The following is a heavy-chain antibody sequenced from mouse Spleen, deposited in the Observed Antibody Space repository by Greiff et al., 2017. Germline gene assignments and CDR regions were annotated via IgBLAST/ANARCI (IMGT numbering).Heavy chain of an antibody. Sequence: EVQLVESGGGLVKPGGSLKLSCAASGFTFSSYAMSWVRQTPEKRLEWVATISDGGSYTYYPDNVKGRFTISRDNAKNNLYLQMSHLKSEDTAMYYCAREGGTLYYAMDYWGQGTSVTVSS. CDR1: GFTFSSYA. CDR3: AREGGTLYYAMDY. V-gene: IGHV5-4*01. D-gene: IGHD4-1*01. CDR2: ISDGGSYT. J-gene: IGHJ4*01.